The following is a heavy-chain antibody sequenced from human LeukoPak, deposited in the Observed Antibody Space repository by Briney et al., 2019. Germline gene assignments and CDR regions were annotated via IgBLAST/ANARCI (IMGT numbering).Heavy chain of an antibody. J-gene: IGHJ4*01. CDR3: AKQLGYCSDGSCYFPY. CDR1: GFTFSSYA. D-gene: IGHD2-15*01. CDR2: TSGSGGSI. V-gene: IGHV3-23*01. Sequence: GGSLRLSCAASGFTFSSYAMSWVRQTPGKGLEWVTATSGSGGSIFYADSVKGRFAISRDNSKNTLYLQINSLRAEDTAVYYCAKQLGYCSDGSCYFPYWGQGTLVTVSS.